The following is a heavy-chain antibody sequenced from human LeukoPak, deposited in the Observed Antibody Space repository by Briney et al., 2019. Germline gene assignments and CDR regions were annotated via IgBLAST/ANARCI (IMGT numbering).Heavy chain of an antibody. CDR2: IYTSGST. CDR1: GGSINTPNYY. CDR3: ARGPSYYYGSGSPNN. Sequence: SETLSLTCTVSGGSINTPNYYWGWIRQPAGKGLEWIGRIYTSGSTNYNPSLKSRVTISVDTSKNQFSLKLSSVTAADTAVYYCARGPSYYYGSGSPNNWGQGTLVTVPS. J-gene: IGHJ4*02. V-gene: IGHV4-61*02. D-gene: IGHD3-10*01.